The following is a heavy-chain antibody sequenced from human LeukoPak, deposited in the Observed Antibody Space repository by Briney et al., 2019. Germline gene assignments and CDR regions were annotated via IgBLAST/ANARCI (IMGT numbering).Heavy chain of an antibody. Sequence: SETLSLTCTVSGGSISSGGYYWSWIRQPPGKGLEWIGYIYHSGSTYYNPSLKSRVTISVDRSKNQFSLKLSSVTAADTAVYYCASSIAAAGTLGYYYYYMDVWGKGTTVTVSS. CDR1: GGSISSGGYY. J-gene: IGHJ6*03. V-gene: IGHV4-30-2*01. D-gene: IGHD6-13*01. CDR2: IYHSGST. CDR3: ASSIAAAGTLGYYYYYMDV.